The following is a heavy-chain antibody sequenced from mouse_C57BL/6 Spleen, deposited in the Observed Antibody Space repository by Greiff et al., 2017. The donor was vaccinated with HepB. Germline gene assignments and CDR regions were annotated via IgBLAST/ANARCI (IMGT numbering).Heavy chain of an antibody. J-gene: IGHJ2*01. CDR2: IYPGSGST. CDR3: ASSATLYYFDY. D-gene: IGHD6-1*01. V-gene: IGHV1-55*01. CDR1: GYTFTSYW. Sequence: QVHVKQPGAELVKPGASVKMSCKASGYTFTSYWITWVKQRPGQGLEWIGDIYPGSGSTNYNEKFKSKATLTVDTSSSTAYMQLSNLTSEDSAFYYCASSATLYYFDYWGQGTTLTVSS.